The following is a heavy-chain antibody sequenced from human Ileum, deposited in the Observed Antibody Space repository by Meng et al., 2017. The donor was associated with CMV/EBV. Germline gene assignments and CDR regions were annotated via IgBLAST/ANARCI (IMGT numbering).Heavy chain of an antibody. CDR3: ARDSTITTLAYYYSGMDA. CDR1: GFTLSTYW. J-gene: IGHJ6*02. CDR2: INSDGSSI. Sequence: GGSLRLSCAASGFTLSTYWMHWVRQAPGKGLVWVSRINSDGSSITYGDSVKGRFTIYRDNAKHKLYLQMNSLRAEDTAVYYCARDSTITTLAYYYSGMDAWGQGTTVTVSS. D-gene: IGHD4-11*01. V-gene: IGHV3-74*03.